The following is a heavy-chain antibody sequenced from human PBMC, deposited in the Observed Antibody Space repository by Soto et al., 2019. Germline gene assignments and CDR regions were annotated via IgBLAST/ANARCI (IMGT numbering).Heavy chain of an antibody. CDR2: INHSGST. CDR1: GGSFSGYY. Sequence: SETLSLTCAVYGGSFSGYYWSWIRQPPGKGLEWIGEINHSGSTNYNPSLKSRVIISVDTSKNQFSLKLSSVTAADTAVYYCARGGVFYGSFVNYWGQGTLVTVSS. D-gene: IGHD1-26*01. J-gene: IGHJ4*02. CDR3: ARGGVFYGSFVNY. V-gene: IGHV4-34*01.